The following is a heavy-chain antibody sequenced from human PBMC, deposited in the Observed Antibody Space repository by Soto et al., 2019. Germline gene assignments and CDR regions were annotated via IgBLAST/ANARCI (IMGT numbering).Heavy chain of an antibody. CDR3: ARVSIAVAGTFDY. J-gene: IGHJ4*02. V-gene: IGHV4-59*01. Sequence: HVQLQESGPGLVKPSETLSLTCTVSGGSISSYYWSWIRQPPGKGLEWIGYIYYSGSTNYNPSLKSRVTISVDTSKNQFSLKLSSVTAADTAVYYCARVSIAVAGTFDYWGQGTLVTVSS. CDR1: GGSISSYY. D-gene: IGHD6-19*01. CDR2: IYYSGST.